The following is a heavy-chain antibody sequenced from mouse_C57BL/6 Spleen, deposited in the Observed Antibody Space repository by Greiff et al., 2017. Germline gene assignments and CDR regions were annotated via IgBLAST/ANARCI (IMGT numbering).Heavy chain of an antibody. V-gene: IGHV1-85*01. D-gene: IGHD1-1*01. J-gene: IGHJ4*01. Sequence: LVESGPELVKPGASVKLSCKASGYTFTSYDINWVKQRPGQGLEWIGWIYPRDGSTKYNEKFKGKATLTVDTSSRTAYMELHSLKSEDSAVYFYARRGSSYYYYAMDYWGQGTSVTVSS. CDR1: GYTFTSYD. CDR3: ARRGSSYYYYAMDY. CDR2: IYPRDGST.